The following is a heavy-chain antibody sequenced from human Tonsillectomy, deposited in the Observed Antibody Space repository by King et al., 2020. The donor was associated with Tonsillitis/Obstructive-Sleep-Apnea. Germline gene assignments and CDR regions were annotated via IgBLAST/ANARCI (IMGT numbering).Heavy chain of an antibody. Sequence: QLQESGPGLVKPSETLSLTCTVSGGSISSSSYYWGWIRQPPGKGLEWIGSIYYSGSTYYNPSLKSRVTISVDTSKNQFSLKLSSVTAADTAVYYCARLWDEGLWSDAFDIWGQGTMVTVSS. V-gene: IGHV4-39*01. CDR1: GGSISSSSYY. D-gene: IGHD5-18*01. J-gene: IGHJ3*02. CDR2: IYYSGST. CDR3: ARLWDEGLWSDAFDI.